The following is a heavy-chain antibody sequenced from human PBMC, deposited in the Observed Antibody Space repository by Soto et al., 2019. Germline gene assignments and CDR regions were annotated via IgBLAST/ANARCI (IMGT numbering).Heavy chain of an antibody. CDR2: ISGSGGTT. D-gene: IGHD6-13*01. Sequence: EVQLLESGGGLVQPGGSLRLSCVGSGFSFSSYAMNWVRQAPGQGLEWVSGISGSGGTTCYADSVKGRFSISRDNSKNTLYLQMTSLRAEETAVYYCAKDLGYTSSWYYALHIWGQGTMVTVSS. CDR1: GFSFSSYA. CDR3: AKDLGYTSSWYYALHI. V-gene: IGHV3-23*01. J-gene: IGHJ3*02.